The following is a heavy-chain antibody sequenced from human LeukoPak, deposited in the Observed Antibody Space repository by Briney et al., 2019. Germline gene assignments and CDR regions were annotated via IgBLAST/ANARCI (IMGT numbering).Heavy chain of an antibody. D-gene: IGHD6-13*01. CDR2: VHSDGSSP. J-gene: IGHJ6*02. Sequence: PGGSLRLSCAASGFTFSSHWMHWVRQVPGKGLVWVSRVHSDGSSPGYADSVKGRFTISRDNAKNTLDLQMNSLRAEDTAVYYCGRGLAAAGRGDYGMDVWGQGTTVTVSS. CDR1: GFTFSSHW. CDR3: GRGLAAAGRGDYGMDV. V-gene: IGHV3-74*01.